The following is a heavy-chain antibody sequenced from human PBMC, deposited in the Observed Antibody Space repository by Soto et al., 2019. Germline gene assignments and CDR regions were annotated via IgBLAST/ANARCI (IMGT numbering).Heavy chain of an antibody. Sequence: QVQLQQWGAGLLKPSETLSLTCAVYGGSFSDYYWSWIRQPPGKGLEWIGEINHSGSTNCTPSLKSRLTISVDASKSQFSLKLTSVTAADTAVYYCARASAMTMFRGVVIRPPKCLFDYWGQGTLVTVSS. CDR3: ARASAMTMFRGVVIRPPKCLFDY. CDR1: GGSFSDYY. D-gene: IGHD3-10*01. V-gene: IGHV4-34*01. CDR2: INHSGST. J-gene: IGHJ4*02.